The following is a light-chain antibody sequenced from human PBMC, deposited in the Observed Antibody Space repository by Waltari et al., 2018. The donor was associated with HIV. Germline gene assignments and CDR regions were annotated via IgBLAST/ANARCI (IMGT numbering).Light chain of an antibody. CDR3: QSYDSTNPCI. V-gene: IGLV6-57*03. Sequence: NFMLTQPHSVSESPGKTVTISCARRSGSLASTHVHLYQQRPGSAPTPVIYDDYQRPSGVPDRFSGSIDSSSNSASLTISELKTEDEADYYCQSYDSTNPCIFGTGTRVTVL. J-gene: IGLJ1*01. CDR1: SGSLASTH. CDR2: DDY.